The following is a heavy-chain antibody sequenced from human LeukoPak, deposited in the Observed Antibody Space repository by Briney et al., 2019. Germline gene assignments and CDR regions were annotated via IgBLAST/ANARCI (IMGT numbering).Heavy chain of an antibody. V-gene: IGHV3-23*01. Sequence: GGSLRLSCAASGFTFSSYAMSWVRQAPGKGLEWVSAISGSGGSTYYADSVKGRFTISRDNSKNTLYLQMNSLRAEDTAVYYCAREWIAVDLTYYYYYGMDVWGQGTTVTVSS. CDR1: GFTFSSYA. CDR2: ISGSGGST. D-gene: IGHD6-19*01. CDR3: AREWIAVDLTYYYYYGMDV. J-gene: IGHJ6*02.